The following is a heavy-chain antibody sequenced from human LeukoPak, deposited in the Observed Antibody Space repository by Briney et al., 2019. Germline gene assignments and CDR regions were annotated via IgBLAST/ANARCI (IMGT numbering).Heavy chain of an antibody. Sequence: PSETLSLTCTVSGGSISNYYWNWIRQPPGKGLEWIGYIHYSGTTNYNPSLKSRVSMSVDTSKNQFSLQLNSVTPEDTAVYYCARDGPYDSSGYYGGYFDYWGQGTLVTVSS. CDR1: GGSISNYY. CDR2: IHYSGTT. D-gene: IGHD3-22*01. J-gene: IGHJ4*02. CDR3: ARDGPYDSSGYYGGYFDY. V-gene: IGHV4-59*12.